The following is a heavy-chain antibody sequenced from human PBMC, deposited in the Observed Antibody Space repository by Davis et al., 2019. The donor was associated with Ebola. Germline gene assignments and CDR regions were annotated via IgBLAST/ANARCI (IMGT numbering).Heavy chain of an antibody. CDR1: GFTFENYW. Sequence: GESLKISCAASGFTFENYWMHWVRQAPGKGLVWVSRINPDGTTTTYADSVEGRFTISRDNAKNSLYLQMNRLRDEDTAVYYCVRDNRRGYGMDVWGQGTTVTVSS. CDR3: VRDNRRGYGMDV. V-gene: IGHV3-74*01. CDR2: INPDGTTT. J-gene: IGHJ6*02.